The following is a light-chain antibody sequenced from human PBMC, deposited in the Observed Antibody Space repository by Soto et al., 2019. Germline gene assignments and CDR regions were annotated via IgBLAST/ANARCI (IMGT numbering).Light chain of an antibody. Sequence: DIQMTQSPSSLSASVGDRVTITGRASQSISSDLNWYQQKQGKAPKLLIYAASSLHSGVPSRFSGRGSGTDFTLTIRSLPPEDFATYYCQQSYSTLWTVGQGTKVDSK. CDR2: AAS. V-gene: IGKV1-39*01. CDR1: QSISSD. CDR3: QQSYSTLWT. J-gene: IGKJ1*01.